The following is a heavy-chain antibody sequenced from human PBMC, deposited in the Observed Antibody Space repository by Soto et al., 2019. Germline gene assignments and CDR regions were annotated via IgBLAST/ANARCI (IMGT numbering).Heavy chain of an antibody. V-gene: IGHV3-30*18. CDR3: AKDAPIRGYSYGIDY. J-gene: IGHJ4*02. D-gene: IGHD5-18*01. Sequence: QVQLVESGGGVVQPGRSLRLSCAASGFTFSSYGMHWVRQAPGKGLEWVAVISYDGSNKYYVDSVKGRFTISRDNSKNTLYLQMNSLRAEDTAVYYCAKDAPIRGYSYGIDYWGQGTLVTVSS. CDR2: ISYDGSNK. CDR1: GFTFSSYG.